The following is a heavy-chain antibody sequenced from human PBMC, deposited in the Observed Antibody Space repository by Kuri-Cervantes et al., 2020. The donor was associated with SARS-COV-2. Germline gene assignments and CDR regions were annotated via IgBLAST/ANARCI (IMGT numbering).Heavy chain of an antibody. Sequence: SETLSFTCTVSGYSISSGYYWGWIRQPPGKGLEWIGEINHSGSTNHNPSLKSRVTISVDTSKNQFSLKLSSVTAADTAVYYCARLAGYDFWSGYSPEYYYYMDVWGKGTTVTVSS. CDR1: GYSISSGYY. CDR3: ARLAGYDFWSGYSPEYYYYMDV. CDR2: INHSGST. J-gene: IGHJ6*03. V-gene: IGHV4-38-2*02. D-gene: IGHD3-3*01.